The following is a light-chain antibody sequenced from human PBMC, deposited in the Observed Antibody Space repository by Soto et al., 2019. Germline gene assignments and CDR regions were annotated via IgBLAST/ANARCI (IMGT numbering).Light chain of an antibody. CDR3: RSYTTNLTPVV. J-gene: IGLJ2*01. Sequence: QSALTQPASVSGSPGQSITISCTGTSGDIGGYNYVSWYQQHPGKAPKLLISEVTNRPSGVSNRFSGSKSGNTASLTISGLQAEDEADYYCRSYTTNLTPVVFGGGTKLTVL. V-gene: IGLV2-14*01. CDR1: SGDIGGYNY. CDR2: EVT.